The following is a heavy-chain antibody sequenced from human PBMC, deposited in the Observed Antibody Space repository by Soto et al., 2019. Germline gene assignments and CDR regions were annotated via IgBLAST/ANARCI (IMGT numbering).Heavy chain of an antibody. CDR3: ARGTVTPTDMVDY. V-gene: IGHV3-64*01. J-gene: IGHJ4*02. CDR1: GFTFSSYA. CDR2: INTNGGTT. D-gene: IGHD2-15*01. Sequence: PGGSLRLSCAASGFTFSSYAMHWVRQAPGKGLEYVSVINTNGGTTYYANSVKGRFTISRDNSKNTLYLQINSLTAEDTAVYYCARGTVTPTDMVDYWGQGTLVTVSS.